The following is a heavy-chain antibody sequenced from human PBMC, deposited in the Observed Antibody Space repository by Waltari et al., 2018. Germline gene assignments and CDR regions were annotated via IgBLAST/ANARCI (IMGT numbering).Heavy chain of an antibody. V-gene: IGHV4-34*02. D-gene: IGHD1-1*01. J-gene: IGHJ5*02. CDR2: INQSGGT. Sequence: QVQLQQWGAGLLKPSETLSLTCAVYGGSFIGYYWRWTRQPPGKGLEWLGEINQSGGTNYNPSLKSRVTISLDTSKNQFSLKLNSVTAADTAVYYCARHCPVEMSTITRWFDPWGQGTLVTVSS. CDR1: GGSFIGYY. CDR3: ARHCPVEMSTITRWFDP.